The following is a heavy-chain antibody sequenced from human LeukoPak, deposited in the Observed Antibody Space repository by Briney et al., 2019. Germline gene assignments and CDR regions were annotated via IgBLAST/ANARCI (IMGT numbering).Heavy chain of an antibody. V-gene: IGHV1-8*02. Sequence: ASVKVSCKASGGTFSSYAISWVRQATGQGLEWMGWMNPNSGNTGYAQKFQGRVTMTRNTSISTAYMELSSLRSEDTAVYYCARDRWSSSSSEGALDIWGQGTMVTVSS. CDR1: GGTFSSYA. D-gene: IGHD6-6*01. CDR2: MNPNSGNT. J-gene: IGHJ3*02. CDR3: ARDRWSSSSSEGALDI.